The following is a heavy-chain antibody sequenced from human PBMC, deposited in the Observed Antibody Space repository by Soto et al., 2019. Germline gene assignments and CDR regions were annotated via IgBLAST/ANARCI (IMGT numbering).Heavy chain of an antibody. J-gene: IGHJ6*02. V-gene: IGHV3-23*01. CDR3: ANSPSSPDGRDV. CDR2: IVDSGGRT. Sequence: EVQLLESGGGLVQPGGSLRLSCAASGFTFSSYAMIWVRQAPGKGLEWVSSIVDSGGRTYYADSVKGRFTISRDNFKNTLSLQMNSLRAEDTAVYYCANSPSSPDGRDVWGQGATVTVSS. D-gene: IGHD2-2*01. CDR1: GFTFSSYA.